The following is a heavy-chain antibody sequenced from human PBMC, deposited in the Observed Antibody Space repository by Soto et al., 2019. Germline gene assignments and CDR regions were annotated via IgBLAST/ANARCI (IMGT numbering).Heavy chain of an antibody. D-gene: IGHD3-9*01. CDR1: GFTFSSYW. CDR3: ARAGSVGTGPWQHFDY. CDR2: IKQDGSEK. J-gene: IGHJ4*02. V-gene: IGHV3-7*05. Sequence: GGSLRLSCAASGFTFSSYWMSWVRQAPGKGLEWVANIKQDGSEKYYVDSVKGRFTISRDNAKNPLYLQMNSLRAEDTAVYYCARAGSVGTGPWQHFDYWGQGTLVTVSS.